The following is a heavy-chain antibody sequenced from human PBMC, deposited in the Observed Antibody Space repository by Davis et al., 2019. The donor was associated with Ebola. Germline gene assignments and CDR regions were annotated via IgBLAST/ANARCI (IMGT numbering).Heavy chain of an antibody. V-gene: IGHV3-53*04. Sequence: GESLKISCAASGFTVSSNYMSWVRQAPGKGLEWVSVIYSGGSTYYADSVKGRFTISRHNSKNTLYLQMNSLRAEDTAVYYCATPIRGYWGQGTLVTVSS. J-gene: IGHJ4*02. CDR3: ATPIRGY. D-gene: IGHD1-14*01. CDR2: IYSGGST. CDR1: GFTVSSNY.